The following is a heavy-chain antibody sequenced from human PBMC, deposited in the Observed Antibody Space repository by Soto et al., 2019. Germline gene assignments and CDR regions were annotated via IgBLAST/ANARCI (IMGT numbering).Heavy chain of an antibody. V-gene: IGHV3-30*02. CDR1: GFTFSSSV. CDR3: AKDSLFPALVEWPLGH. J-gene: IGHJ4*02. D-gene: IGHD1-26*01. CDR2: IWYDGSNK. Sequence: PGGSLRLSCAASGFTFSSSVMHWVRQAPGKGLEWVAVIWYDGSNKYYADSVKGRFTISRDNSKNTLYLQMNSLRAEDTAVYYCAKDSLFPALVEWPLGHWGQGTLVTVSS.